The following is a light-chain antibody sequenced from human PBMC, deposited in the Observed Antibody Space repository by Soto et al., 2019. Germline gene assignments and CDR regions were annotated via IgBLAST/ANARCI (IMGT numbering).Light chain of an antibody. CDR3: GTWDSGLDAVV. J-gene: IGLJ2*01. CDR1: SSDIGNNH. Sequence: QSVLTQPHSVSAAPGQTVTIACSGSSSDIGNNHVSWYQQLPGTAPKLLVYDSNRRPSGITDRFSGSKSCTSATPRTTGRQPAEEADYYCGTWDSGLDAVVFGGGTQLTVL. V-gene: IGLV1-51*01. CDR2: DSN.